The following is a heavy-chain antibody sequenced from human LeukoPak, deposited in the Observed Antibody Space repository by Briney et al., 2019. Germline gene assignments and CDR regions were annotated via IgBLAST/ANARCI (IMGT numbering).Heavy chain of an antibody. J-gene: IGHJ6*02. Sequence: GGSLRLSCAASGFTFSSYAMQWVRQAPGKGLEWVAVISYDGSNKDYADFVKGRFIISRENSKTTVYLQMNSLRTEDTAVYYCAKAAVADRYYYYGIDVWGQGTTVTVSS. CDR1: GFTFSSYA. V-gene: IGHV3-30*04. CDR3: AKAAVADRYYYYGIDV. D-gene: IGHD6-19*01. CDR2: ISYDGSNK.